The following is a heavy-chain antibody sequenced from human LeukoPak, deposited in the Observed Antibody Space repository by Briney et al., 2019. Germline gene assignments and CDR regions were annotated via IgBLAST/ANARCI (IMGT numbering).Heavy chain of an antibody. CDR3: ARSIVGANAFDY. CDR2: FYHGGNT. V-gene: IGHV4-4*02. D-gene: IGHD1-26*01. CDR1: GGSISSSNW. J-gene: IGHJ4*02. Sequence: PSETLSLTCAVSGGSISSSNWWSWVRQPPGKGLEWIGEFYHGGNTNYNPSLKSRVTISVDKSKNQFSLKLSSVTAADTAVYYCARSIVGANAFDYWGQGTLVTVSS.